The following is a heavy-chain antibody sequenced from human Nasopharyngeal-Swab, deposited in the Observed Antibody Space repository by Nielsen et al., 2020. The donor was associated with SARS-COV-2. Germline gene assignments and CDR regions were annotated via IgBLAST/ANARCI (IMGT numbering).Heavy chain of an antibody. D-gene: IGHD2-21*01. CDR2: IDWDDDK. V-gene: IGHV2-70*11. CDR1: GFSLSTSGMC. Sequence: SGPTLVQPTQTPTLTCTFSGFSLSTSGMCVSWIRQPPGKALEWLARIDWDDDKYYSTSLKTRLTISKDTSKNQVVLTMTNMDPVDTATYYCAWIRCGGDSNAPGMDVWGQGTTVTVSS. CDR3: AWIRCGGDSNAPGMDV. J-gene: IGHJ6*02.